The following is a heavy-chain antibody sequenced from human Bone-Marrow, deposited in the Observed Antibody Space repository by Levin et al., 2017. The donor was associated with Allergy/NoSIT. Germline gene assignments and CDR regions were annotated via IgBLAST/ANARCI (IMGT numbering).Heavy chain of an antibody. D-gene: IGHD3-10*01. CDR3: AREDASGSFVDY. CDR2: IFYSGNT. V-gene: IGHV4-39*07. CDR1: GDSISSSSYY. Sequence: SETLSLTCSVSGDSISSSSYYWGWIRQPPGKGLEWIGTIFYSGNTYYNPSLKSRVTLSVDTSRNQFSLKLAAVTAADTAVYYCAREDASGSFVDYWGQGTLVIVSS. J-gene: IGHJ4*02.